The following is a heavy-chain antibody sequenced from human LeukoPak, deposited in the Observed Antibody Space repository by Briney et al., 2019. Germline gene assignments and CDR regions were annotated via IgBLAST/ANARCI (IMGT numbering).Heavy chain of an antibody. V-gene: IGHV3-30*18. Sequence: GGSLRLSCAASGFIFSDYGMHWVRQAPGKGLDWVAVIPYDGSNKYYADSVKGRFTISRDNSKNTLYLQMNSLRAEDTAVYYCAKDSDRCSGTSCYLDYWGQGTLVTVSS. CDR1: GFIFSDYG. J-gene: IGHJ4*02. CDR2: IPYDGSNK. CDR3: AKDSDRCSGTSCYLDY. D-gene: IGHD2-2*01.